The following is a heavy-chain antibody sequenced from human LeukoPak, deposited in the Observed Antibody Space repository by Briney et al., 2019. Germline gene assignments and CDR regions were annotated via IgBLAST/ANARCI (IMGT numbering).Heavy chain of an antibody. Sequence: SETLSLTCTVSGGSISSYYWSWIRQPPGKGLEWIGYISYTGSTYYNPSLKSRITISVDTSKNLFSLKLSSVTAADTAVYYCARDGGLVVVPAASHAFDMWGQGTMVTISS. D-gene: IGHD2-2*01. J-gene: IGHJ3*02. V-gene: IGHV4-59*12. CDR1: GGSISSYY. CDR3: ARDGGLVVVPAASHAFDM. CDR2: ISYTGST.